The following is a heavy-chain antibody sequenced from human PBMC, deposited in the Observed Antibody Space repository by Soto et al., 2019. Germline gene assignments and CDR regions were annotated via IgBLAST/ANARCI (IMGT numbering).Heavy chain of an antibody. Sequence: GGSLRLSCAASGFTVSSNYMSWVRQAPGKGLEWVSVIYSGGSTYYADSVKGRFTISRDNSKNTLYLQMNSLRAEDTAVYYCASPRQQLAPGYYYYGMDVWGQGTTVTVSS. V-gene: IGHV3-53*01. J-gene: IGHJ6*02. CDR1: GFTVSSNY. D-gene: IGHD6-13*01. CDR2: IYSGGST. CDR3: ASPRQQLAPGYYYYGMDV.